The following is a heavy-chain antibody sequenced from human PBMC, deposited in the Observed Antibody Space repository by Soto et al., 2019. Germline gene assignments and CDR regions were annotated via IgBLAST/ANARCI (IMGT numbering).Heavy chain of an antibody. D-gene: IGHD6-13*01. J-gene: IGHJ4*02. V-gene: IGHV3-30*18. CDR1: GFTFSSYG. CDR3: AKDPSSWCPHY. CDR2: ISYDGSNK. Sequence: QVQLVESGGGVVQPGRSLRLSCAASGFTFSSYGMHWVRQAPGKGLEWVAVISYDGSNKYYADSVKGRFTISRDNSKNTLYLQMNSLRAEDTAVYYCAKDPSSWCPHYWGQGTLVTVSS.